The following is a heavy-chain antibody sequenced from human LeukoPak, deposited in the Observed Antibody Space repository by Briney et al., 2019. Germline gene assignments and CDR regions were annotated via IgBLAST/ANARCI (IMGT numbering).Heavy chain of an antibody. D-gene: IGHD6-13*01. Sequence: SETLSLTCTVSGGSISNSSYSWGWIRQPPGKGLEWIGSIYYSGSTYYNPSLKSRVTISVDTSKNQFSLKLSSVTAADTAVYYCARAVYSSSWYAFDYWGQGTLVTVSS. V-gene: IGHV4-39*07. CDR1: GGSISNSSYS. CDR2: IYYSGST. J-gene: IGHJ4*02. CDR3: ARAVYSSSWYAFDY.